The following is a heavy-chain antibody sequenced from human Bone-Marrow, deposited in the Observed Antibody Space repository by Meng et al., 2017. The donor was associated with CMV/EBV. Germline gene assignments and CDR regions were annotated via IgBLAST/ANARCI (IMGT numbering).Heavy chain of an antibody. CDR2: INPNSGGT. V-gene: IGHV1-2*02. J-gene: IGHJ4*02. CDR3: ARGSDRYGSALSD. D-gene: IGHD5-18*01. Sequence: ASVKVSCKASGYTFTGYYMHWVRQAPGQGLEWMGWINPNSGGTNYAQKFQGRVSMTRDTSMEVSRLTSDDTAVYYCARGSDRYGSALSDWGQGTLVTVSS. CDR1: GYTFTGYY.